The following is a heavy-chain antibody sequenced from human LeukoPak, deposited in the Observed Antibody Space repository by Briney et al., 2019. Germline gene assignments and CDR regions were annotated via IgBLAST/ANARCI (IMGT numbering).Heavy chain of an antibody. CDR3: ARGGAARPDY. Sequence: PGGSLRLSCAASGFTFSSYGMDWVRQAPGRGLEWVSYISSSSGTKSYADSLKGRFTISRDNAKNSLYLQMNSLRDEDTAVYYCARGGAARPDYWGQGTLVTVSS. D-gene: IGHD6-6*01. CDR1: GFTFSSYG. J-gene: IGHJ4*02. CDR2: ISSSSGTK. V-gene: IGHV3-48*02.